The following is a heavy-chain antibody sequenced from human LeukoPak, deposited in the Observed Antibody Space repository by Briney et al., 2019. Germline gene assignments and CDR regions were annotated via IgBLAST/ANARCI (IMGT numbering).Heavy chain of an antibody. CDR3: ARFVGSDYTGSFDL. J-gene: IGHJ4*02. CDR2: IWYDGSNP. CDR1: GFRFSSHG. V-gene: IGHV3-33*01. Sequence: GGSLTLSCAGSGFRFSSHGMHWVRQAPGKGLEWLGYIWYDGSNPDYVDPVKGRFTISRDNSKNTVYLQMNSLRAEDTAVYHCARFVGSDYTGSFDLWGQGTPVTVSS. D-gene: IGHD3-10*01.